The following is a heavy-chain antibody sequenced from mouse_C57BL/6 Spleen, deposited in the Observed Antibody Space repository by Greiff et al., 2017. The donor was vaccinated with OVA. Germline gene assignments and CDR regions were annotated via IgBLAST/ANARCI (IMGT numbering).Heavy chain of an antibody. V-gene: IGHV1-15*01. D-gene: IGHD3-2*02. CDR1: GYTFTDYE. CDR3: TRQRQLRLQDYAMDY. J-gene: IGHJ4*01. CDR2: IDPETGGT. Sequence: QVQLQQSGAELVRPGASVTLSCKASGYTFTDYEMHWVKQTPVHGLEWIGAIDPETGGTAYNQKFKGKAILTADKSSSTAYMELRSLTSEDSAVYYWTRQRQLRLQDYAMDYWGQGTSVTVSA.